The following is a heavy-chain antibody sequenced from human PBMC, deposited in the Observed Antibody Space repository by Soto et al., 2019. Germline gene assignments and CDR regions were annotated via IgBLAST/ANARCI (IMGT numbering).Heavy chain of an antibody. CDR1: GFTLRSYG. Sequence: HPGGSLRLSCEASGFTLRSYGMHWVRQAPGKGLEWVAVISYDGSNEYYADSVKGRFTISRDNSKNTLSLQMNSLRAEDTAVYYCAKDRGFFGSGTYSTIDYWGQGTLVTV. D-gene: IGHD3-10*01. J-gene: IGHJ4*02. CDR3: AKDRGFFGSGTYSTIDY. CDR2: ISYDGSNE. V-gene: IGHV3-30*18.